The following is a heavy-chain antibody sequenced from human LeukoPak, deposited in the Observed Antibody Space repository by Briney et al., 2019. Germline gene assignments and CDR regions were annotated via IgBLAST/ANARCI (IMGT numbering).Heavy chain of an antibody. V-gene: IGHV3-30-3*01. Sequence: RGSLRLSCGVSGFTFSTYAMHWRRQAPGEGLEWVAVISYDGSNRYYPDSVKGRFTISRDTSKNTLYLQVNSLRADDTAVYYCAREYDSSGYPFDNTGQGTLVTVSS. J-gene: IGHJ4*02. D-gene: IGHD3-22*01. CDR2: ISYDGSNR. CDR3: AREYDSSGYPFDN. CDR1: GFTFSTYA.